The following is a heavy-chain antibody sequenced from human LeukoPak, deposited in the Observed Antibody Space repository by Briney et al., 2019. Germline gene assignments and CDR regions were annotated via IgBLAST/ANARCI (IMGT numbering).Heavy chain of an antibody. CDR3: ATLGHVGRADY. Sequence: ASVKVSCKASGYTFTSYDINWVRQATGQGLEWMGWINPNSGNTGYAQKIQGRVTMTRNTSISTAYMELSSLRSEDTAVYYCATLGHVGRADYWGQGTLVTVSS. CDR2: INPNSGNT. J-gene: IGHJ4*02. D-gene: IGHD7-27*01. V-gene: IGHV1-8*01. CDR1: GYTFTSYD.